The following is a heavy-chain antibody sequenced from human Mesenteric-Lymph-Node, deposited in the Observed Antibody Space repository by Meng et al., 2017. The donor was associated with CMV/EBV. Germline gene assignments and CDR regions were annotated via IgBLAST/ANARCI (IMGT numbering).Heavy chain of an antibody. V-gene: IGHV2-5*02. CDR2: VDWDGDN. J-gene: IGHJ4*02. D-gene: IGHD5-12*01. Sequence: FALTAPGEGVGWIRQTPGKALEWLALVDWDGDNRYNPSLRPRLTITSDTSKNQVVRRMTNMDPVDTATYYCAHRRRTETVATIFDFWGQGTLVTVSS. CDR3: AHRRRTETVATIFDF. CDR1: FALTAPGEG.